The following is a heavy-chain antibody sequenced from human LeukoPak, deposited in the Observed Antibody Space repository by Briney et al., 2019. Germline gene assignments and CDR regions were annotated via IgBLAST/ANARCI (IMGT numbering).Heavy chain of an antibody. CDR3: ARLYSFYYYMDV. J-gene: IGHJ6*03. V-gene: IGHV4-38-2*02. Sequence: PSETLSLTCTVSGYSISSGYYWGWIRQPPGKGLEWIGSIYHSGSTYYNPSLKSRVTISVDTSKNQFSLKLSSVTAADTAVYYCARLYSFYYYMDVWGKGTTVTVSS. CDR1: GYSISSGYY. CDR2: IYHSGST. D-gene: IGHD2-8*01.